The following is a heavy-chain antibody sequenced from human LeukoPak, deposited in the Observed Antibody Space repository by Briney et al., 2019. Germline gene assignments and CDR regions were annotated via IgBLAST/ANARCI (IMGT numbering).Heavy chain of an antibody. CDR3: ARVKSIAAAVFDP. V-gene: IGHV4-59*01. D-gene: IGHD6-13*01. CDR1: GGSISSYY. Sequence: SETLSLTCTVSGGSISSYYWSWIRQPPGKGLEWIGYIYYSGSTNYNPSLKSRVTISVATSKNQFSLKQSSVTAADTAVYYCARVKSIAAAVFDPWGQGTLVTVSS. J-gene: IGHJ5*02. CDR2: IYYSGST.